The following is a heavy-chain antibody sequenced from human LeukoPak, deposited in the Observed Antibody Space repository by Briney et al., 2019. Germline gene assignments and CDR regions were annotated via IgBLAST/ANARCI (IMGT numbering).Heavy chain of an antibody. V-gene: IGHV1-46*01. CDR1: GYTFISYF. Sequence: ASVKVSCKAPGYTFISYFLHWVRQAPGQGLEWMGIINPSGGSTRYAQKFQGRVTMTRDTSTSTVYMELSSLRSEDTAVYYCARSGGDAIRPFDYWGQGTLVTVSS. CDR3: ARSGGDAIRPFDY. CDR2: INPSGGST. D-gene: IGHD2-21*02. J-gene: IGHJ4*02.